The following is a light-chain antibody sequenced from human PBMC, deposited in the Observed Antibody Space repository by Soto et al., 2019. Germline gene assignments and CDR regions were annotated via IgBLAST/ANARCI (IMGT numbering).Light chain of an antibody. CDR1: SSDLGDYDY. Sequence: QSALTQPPSASGSPGQSVTISCTGTSSDLGDYDYVSWYQQHPGKAPKLMIYEVNKRPSGVPDRFSGSKSGNTASLTVTGLKAEDEADYYCSSYAGSNNLIFVGGTKLTVL. V-gene: IGLV2-8*01. J-gene: IGLJ2*01. CDR2: EVN. CDR3: SSYAGSNNLI.